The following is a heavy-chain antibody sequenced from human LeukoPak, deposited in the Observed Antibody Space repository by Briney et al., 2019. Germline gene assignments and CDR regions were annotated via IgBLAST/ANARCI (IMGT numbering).Heavy chain of an antibody. CDR2: ISSSSSYI. Sequence: GGSLRLSCAASGFTFSSYSMNWVRQAPGKGLEWVSSISSSSSYIYYADSVKGRFTISRDNAKNSLYLQMNSLRAEDTAVYYCARGAYSSSSWFDPWGRGTLVTVSS. V-gene: IGHV3-21*01. J-gene: IGHJ5*02. D-gene: IGHD6-6*01. CDR1: GFTFSSYS. CDR3: ARGAYSSSSWFDP.